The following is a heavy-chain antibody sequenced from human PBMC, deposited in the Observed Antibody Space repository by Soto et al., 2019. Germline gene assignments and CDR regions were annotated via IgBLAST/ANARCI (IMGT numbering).Heavy chain of an antibody. D-gene: IGHD2-2*01. V-gene: IGHV1-69*13. J-gene: IGHJ4*02. CDR3: ARDQKGAVPAAGFDY. Sequence: ASVKVSCKASGGTFSSYAISWVRRAPGQGLEWMGGIIPIFGTANYAQKFQGRVTITADESTSTAYMELSSLRSEDTAVYYCARDQKGAVPAAGFDYWGQGTLVTVSS. CDR2: IIPIFGTA. CDR1: GGTFSSYA.